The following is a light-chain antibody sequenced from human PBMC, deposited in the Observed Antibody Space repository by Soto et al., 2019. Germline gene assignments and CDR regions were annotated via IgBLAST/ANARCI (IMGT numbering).Light chain of an antibody. J-gene: IGKJ1*01. CDR2: GAS. CDR1: ETVSSSY. V-gene: IGKV3-20*01. CDR3: QQYGISPVP. Sequence: EILLTQSPGTLSLSPGERATLSCRASETVSSSYLGWYQQKPGQAPRLLIYGASSRATGIPGRFSGSGSGTDFTLTISRLEPEDFAVYYCQQYGISPVPFGQGTKVDIK.